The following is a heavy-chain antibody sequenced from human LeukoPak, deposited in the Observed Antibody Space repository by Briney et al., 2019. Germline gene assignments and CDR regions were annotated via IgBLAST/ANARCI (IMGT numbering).Heavy chain of an antibody. Sequence: SETLSLTCTVSGGSISSYYWSWIRQPPGKGLEWIGYIYYSGSINYNPSLKSRVTISVDTSKNQSSLKLNSVTAADTAVYYCARQGYSSSWCDWFDPWGQGTLVTVSS. CDR1: GGSISSYY. D-gene: IGHD6-13*01. CDR3: ARQGYSSSWCDWFDP. CDR2: IYYSGSI. J-gene: IGHJ5*02. V-gene: IGHV4-59*08.